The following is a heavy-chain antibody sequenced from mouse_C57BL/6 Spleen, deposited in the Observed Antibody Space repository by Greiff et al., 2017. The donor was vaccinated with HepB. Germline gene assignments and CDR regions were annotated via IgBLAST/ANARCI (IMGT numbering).Heavy chain of an antibody. CDR1: GFNIKDDY. CDR3: TPNYYGRSLYAMDY. CDR2: IDPENGDT. J-gene: IGHJ4*01. Sequence: EVQLQQSGAELVRPGASVKLSCTASGFNIKDDYMHWVKQRPEQGLEWIGWIDPENGDTEYASKFQGKATITADKSSNTAYLQLSSLTSEEPAVYYCTPNYYGRSLYAMDYWGQGTSVTVSS. V-gene: IGHV14-4*01. D-gene: IGHD1-1*01.